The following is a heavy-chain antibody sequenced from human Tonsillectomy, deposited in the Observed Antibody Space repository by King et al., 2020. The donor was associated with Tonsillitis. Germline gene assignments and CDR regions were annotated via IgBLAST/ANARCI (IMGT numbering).Heavy chain of an antibody. Sequence: VQLVEFGGGLVQPGGSLRLSCAASGFTFSTYDMHWVRQATGKGLEWVSGIGTAGDTYYAGSVKGRFTIPRENAKNSLYLQMNSLRPGDMAVYYCARGLGGGSPYYYYGMDVWGQGTTVTVSS. CDR1: GFTFSTYD. V-gene: IGHV3-13*01. CDR2: IGTAGDT. J-gene: IGHJ6*02. D-gene: IGHD2-15*01. CDR3: ARGLGGGSPYYYYGMDV.